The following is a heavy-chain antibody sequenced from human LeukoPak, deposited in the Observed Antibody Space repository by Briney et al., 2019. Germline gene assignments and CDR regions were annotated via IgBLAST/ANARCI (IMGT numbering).Heavy chain of an antibody. CDR3: ARDVTYDDFWSGYCP. V-gene: IGHV3-21*01. J-gene: IGHJ5*02. D-gene: IGHD3-3*01. Sequence: GGSLRLSCAASGFTFSSYSMNWVRQAPGKGLEWVSSISSSSSYIYYADSVKGRFTISRDNAKNSLYLQMNSLRAEDTAVYYCARDVTYDDFWSGYCPWGQGTLVTVSS. CDR1: GFTFSSYS. CDR2: ISSSSSYI.